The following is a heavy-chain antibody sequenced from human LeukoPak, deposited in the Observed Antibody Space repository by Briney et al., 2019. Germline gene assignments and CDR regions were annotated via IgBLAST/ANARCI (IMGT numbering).Heavy chain of an antibody. V-gene: IGHV4-34*01. CDR3: ARTFSYSSSWYVGYYYYGMDV. Sequence: PSETLSLTCAVYGGSFSGYYCSWIRQPPGKGLEWIGEINHSGSTNYNPSLKSRVTISVDTSNDQFSLKLSSVTAADTAVYYCARTFSYSSSWYVGYYYYGMDVWGQGTTVTVSS. CDR2: INHSGST. J-gene: IGHJ6*02. D-gene: IGHD6-13*01. CDR1: GGSFSGYY.